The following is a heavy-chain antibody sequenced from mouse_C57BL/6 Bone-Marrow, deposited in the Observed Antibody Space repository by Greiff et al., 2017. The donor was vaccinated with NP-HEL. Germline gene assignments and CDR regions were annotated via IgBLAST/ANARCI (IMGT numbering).Heavy chain of an antibody. Sequence: EVQLQQSGPVLVKPGASVKMSCKASGYTFTDYYMNWVKQSHGKSLEWIGVINPYNGGTSYNQKFKGKATLTVDKSSSTAYMELNSLTSEDSAVYYCARGTYYGSSSYYYAMDYWGQGTSVTVSS. CDR1: GYTFTDYY. V-gene: IGHV1-19*01. CDR3: ARGTYYGSSSYYYAMDY. CDR2: INPYNGGT. D-gene: IGHD1-1*01. J-gene: IGHJ4*01.